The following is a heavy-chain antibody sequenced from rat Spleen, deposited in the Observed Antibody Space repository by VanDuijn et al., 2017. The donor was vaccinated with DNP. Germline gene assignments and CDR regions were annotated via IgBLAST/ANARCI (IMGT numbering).Heavy chain of an antibody. V-gene: IGHV2-43*01. D-gene: IGHD1-11*01. CDR3: ARSVARGYVMDA. CDR1: GFSLTSYH. J-gene: IGHJ4*01. Sequence: QVQLKESGPGLVQPSQTLSLTCTVSGFSLTSYHVSWVRQPPGKGLEWMGVIWTGGSTAYNSLLKSRLSISRDTSKSQVFLKMNSVQTEDTAMYFCARSVARGYVMDAWGQGASVTVSS. CDR2: IWTGGST.